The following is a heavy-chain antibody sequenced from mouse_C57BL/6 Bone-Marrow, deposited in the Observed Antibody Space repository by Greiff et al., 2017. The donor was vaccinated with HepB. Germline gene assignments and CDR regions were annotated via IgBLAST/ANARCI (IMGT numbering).Heavy chain of an antibody. CDR3: ARGPYGSSLDY. D-gene: IGHD1-1*01. V-gene: IGHV1-64*01. Sequence: VQLQQPGAELVKPGASVKLSCKASGYTFTSYWMHWVKQRPGQGLEWIGMIHPNSGSTNYNEKFTSKATLTVDKSSSTAYMQLSSLTSEDSAVYYCARGPYGSSLDYWGQGTTLTVSS. CDR1: GYTFTSYW. CDR2: IHPNSGST. J-gene: IGHJ2*01.